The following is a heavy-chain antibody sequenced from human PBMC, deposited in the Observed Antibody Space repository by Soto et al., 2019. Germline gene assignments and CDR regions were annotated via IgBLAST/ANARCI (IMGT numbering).Heavy chain of an antibody. CDR3: AREFSDLYGDPFPFDY. D-gene: IGHD4-17*01. V-gene: IGHV3-30*19. CDR1: GFTFSSYG. CDR2: ISYDGSNK. J-gene: IGHJ4*02. Sequence: GGSLRLSCAASGFTFSSYGMHWVRQAPGKGLEWVAVISYDGSNKYYADSVKGRFTISRDNSKNTLYLQMNSLRAEDTAVYYCAREFSDLYGDPFPFDYWGQGTLVTVSS.